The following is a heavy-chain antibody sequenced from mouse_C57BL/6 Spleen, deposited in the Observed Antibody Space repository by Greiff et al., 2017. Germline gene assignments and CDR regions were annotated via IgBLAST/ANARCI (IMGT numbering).Heavy chain of an antibody. V-gene: IGHV1-26*01. CDR1: GYTFTDYY. D-gene: IGHD2-4*01. J-gene: IGHJ3*01. CDR3: ARDDYDGAWFAD. CDR2: INPNNGGT. Sequence: VQLQQSGPELVKPGASVKISCKASGYTFTDYYMNWVKQSHGKSLEWIGDINPNNGGTSYNQKFKGKATLTVDKSSSTAYMELRSLTSEDSAVYYCARDDYDGAWFADWGQGTLVTVSA.